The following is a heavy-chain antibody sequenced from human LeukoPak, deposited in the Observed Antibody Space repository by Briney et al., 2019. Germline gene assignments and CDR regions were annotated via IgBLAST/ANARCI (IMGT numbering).Heavy chain of an antibody. V-gene: IGHV4-34*01. CDR3: ARKEGPLWFGELLYPFDY. Sequence: SETLSLTRAVYGGSFSGYYWSWIRQPPGKGLEWIGEINHSGSTNYNPSLKSRVTISVDTSKNQLSLKLSSVTAADTAVYYCARKEGPLWFGELLYPFDYWGQGTLVTVSS. CDR2: INHSGST. J-gene: IGHJ4*02. CDR1: GGSFSGYY. D-gene: IGHD3-10*01.